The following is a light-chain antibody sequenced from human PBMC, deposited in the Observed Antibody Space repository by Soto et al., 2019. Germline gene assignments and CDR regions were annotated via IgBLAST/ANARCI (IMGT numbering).Light chain of an antibody. Sequence: EIVMTQSPATLSVSPGERATLSCRASQSVSSNLAWYQQKPGQAPRLLIYGASTRATGIPARFSGSGSGTEFTLTISGLQSEDFAVYYCQQYKNWPTFGGGTKVEIK. CDR3: QQYKNWPT. CDR2: GAS. J-gene: IGKJ4*01. CDR1: QSVSSN. V-gene: IGKV3-15*01.